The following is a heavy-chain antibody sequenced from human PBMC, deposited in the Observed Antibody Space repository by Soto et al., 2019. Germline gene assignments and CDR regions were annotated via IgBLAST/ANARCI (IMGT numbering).Heavy chain of an antibody. CDR2: INPSGDSR. CDR3: AIEIRQNYEPSAASPWFHP. Sequence: ASVKVSCKASGFSFSDYFMHWVRQAPGQGLEWMGIINPSGDSRNYAQKFQGRVTITRDTSTSTVYMDLSSLRYEDTAVYYCAIEIRQNYEPSAASPWFHPWGPGT. CDR1: GFSFSDYF. V-gene: IGHV1-46*01. D-gene: IGHD6-25*01. J-gene: IGHJ5*02.